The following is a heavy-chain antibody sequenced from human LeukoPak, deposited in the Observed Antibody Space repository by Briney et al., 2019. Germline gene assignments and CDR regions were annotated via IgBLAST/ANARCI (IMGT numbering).Heavy chain of an antibody. D-gene: IGHD6-13*01. CDR1: GGSITSYY. J-gene: IGHJ4*02. V-gene: IGHV4-4*07. Sequence: SETLSLTCTVSGGSITSYYWSWLRQPAGKGLEWIGRIYSSGTTNYNPSLKSRVTMSIDTTQFSLKLSSVTAADTAVYFCACGVAAAGWLYFDYWGQGTLVTVSS. CDR2: IYSSGTT. CDR3: ACGVAAAGWLYFDY.